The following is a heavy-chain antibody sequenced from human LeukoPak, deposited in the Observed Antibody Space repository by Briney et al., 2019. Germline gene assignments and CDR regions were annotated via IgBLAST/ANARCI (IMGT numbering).Heavy chain of an antibody. J-gene: IGHJ6*02. V-gene: IGHV4-34*01. CDR3: ARGGRYYYGSGREVSFYYYGMDV. D-gene: IGHD3-10*01. Sequence: SETLSLTCAVYGGSFSGYYWSWIRQPPGKGLEWIGEINHSGSTNYNPSLKSRVTISVGTSKNQFSLKLSSVTAADTAVYYCARGGRYYYGSGREVSFYYYGMDVWGQGTTVTVSS. CDR2: INHSGST. CDR1: GGSFSGYY.